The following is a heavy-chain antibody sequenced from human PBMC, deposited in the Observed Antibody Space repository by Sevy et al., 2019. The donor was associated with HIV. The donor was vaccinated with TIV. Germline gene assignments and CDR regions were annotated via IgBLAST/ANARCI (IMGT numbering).Heavy chain of an antibody. D-gene: IGHD3-10*01. CDR2: ISSSSSYI. Sequence: GGSLRLSCAASGFTFSSYSMNLVRQAPGKGLEWVSSISSSSSYIYYADSVKGRFTISRDNAKNSLYLQMNSLRAEDTAVYYYARDKRGGSGSYSLYYYYYGMDVWGQGTTVTVSS. CDR3: ARDKRGGSGSYSLYYYYYGMDV. J-gene: IGHJ6*02. CDR1: GFTFSSYS. V-gene: IGHV3-21*01.